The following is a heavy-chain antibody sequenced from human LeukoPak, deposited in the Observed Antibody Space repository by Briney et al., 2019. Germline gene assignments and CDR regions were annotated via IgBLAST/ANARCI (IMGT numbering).Heavy chain of an antibody. Sequence: PSETLSLTCTASGGSISGYYWRWIRQPPGKGLEWIGYIYNSGSANYNPSLKSRVTISVDTSKNQFSLKLTSVTAADTAVYYCARDQHCSGGSCYRIWYFDLWGRGTLVTVSS. D-gene: IGHD2-15*01. CDR1: GGSISGYY. J-gene: IGHJ2*01. V-gene: IGHV4-59*01. CDR3: ARDQHCSGGSCYRIWYFDL. CDR2: IYNSGSA.